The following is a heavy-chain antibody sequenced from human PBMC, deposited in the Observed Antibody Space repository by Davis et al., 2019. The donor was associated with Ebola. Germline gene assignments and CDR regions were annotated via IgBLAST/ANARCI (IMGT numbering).Heavy chain of an antibody. CDR2: IKEDGSEK. CDR1: GGSISSSNW. Sequence: PSETLSLTCAVSGGSISSSNWWSWVRQAPGKGLEWVANIKEDGSEKYYVDSVKGRFTISRDNAKTSLYLQMNSLRAEDSAVYYCARQLLGPTPTFYFDYWGQGTLVTVSS. CDR3: ARQLLGPTPTFYFDY. D-gene: IGHD1-26*01. V-gene: IGHV3-7*01. J-gene: IGHJ4*02.